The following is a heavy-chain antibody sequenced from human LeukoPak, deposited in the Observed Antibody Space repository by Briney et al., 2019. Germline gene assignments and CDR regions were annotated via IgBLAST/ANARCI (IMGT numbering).Heavy chain of an antibody. CDR2: FSGSGGST. CDR3: ASRPAPSLGPLDY. V-gene: IGHV3-23*01. CDR1: GFTFSTNA. J-gene: IGHJ4*02. Sequence: GGSLRLSCAASGFTFSTNAMSWVRQAPGKGLEWVSVFSGSGGSTYYADSVKGRFTVSRDNSKNTLYLQMNNLRVDDTAIYYCASRPAPSLGPLDYWGQGTLVTVSS. D-gene: IGHD2-2*01.